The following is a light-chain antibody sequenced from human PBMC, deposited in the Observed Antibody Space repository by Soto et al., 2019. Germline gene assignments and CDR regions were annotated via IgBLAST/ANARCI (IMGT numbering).Light chain of an antibody. CDR1: QDINNY. CDR3: QQFDYLTFT. Sequence: DIQMTQSPSSLSASVGDRVTIICQASQDINNYLNWYQQKPGKAPKLLIYDSSNLEIGVPSRFSGSGYGTRFSFTISSLEPYHIATFYCQQFDYLTFTFGQGTRLEIK. V-gene: IGKV1-33*01. J-gene: IGKJ5*01. CDR2: DSS.